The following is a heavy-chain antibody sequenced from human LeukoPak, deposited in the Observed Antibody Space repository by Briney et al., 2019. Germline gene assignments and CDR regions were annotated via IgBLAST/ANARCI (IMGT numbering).Heavy chain of an antibody. CDR1: VGSISSGTYY. CDR3: ARARTTVRFDP. CDR2: IYTSGST. J-gene: IGHJ5*02. V-gene: IGHV4-61*02. D-gene: IGHD4-11*01. Sequence: SETLSLTCSVSVGSISSGTYYWSWIRQSAGKGLEWIGRIYTSGSTNYNPSLKSRVTISVDTSKNQFSLKLSSVTAADTAVYYCARARTTVRFDPWGQGTLVTVSS.